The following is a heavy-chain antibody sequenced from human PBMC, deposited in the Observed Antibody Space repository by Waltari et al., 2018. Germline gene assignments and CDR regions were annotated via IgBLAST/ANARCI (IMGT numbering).Heavy chain of an antibody. Sequence: LRLSCEGSGFTFSSYWMSWVSQAPGKGLEWVGNIKQDGSERNYVDSVKGRFTISRDNAKNSVFLQMISLRAEDTAVYYCLRDRRGPALFDSWGQGTLVTVSS. J-gene: IGHJ4*02. V-gene: IGHV3-7*03. D-gene: IGHD2-2*01. CDR2: IKQDGSER. CDR1: GFTFSSYW. CDR3: LRDRRGPALFDS.